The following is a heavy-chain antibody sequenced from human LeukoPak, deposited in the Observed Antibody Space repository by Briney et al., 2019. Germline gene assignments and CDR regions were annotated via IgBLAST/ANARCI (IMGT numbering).Heavy chain of an antibody. D-gene: IGHD2-2*01. J-gene: IGHJ4*02. CDR3: ARTRRWGCSSISCYATYFDY. V-gene: IGHV3-66*01. CDR2: IYSGGST. Sequence: GGSLRLSCAASGFTVSSNYMSWVRQAPGKGLEWVSVIYSGGSTYYADSVKGRFTISRDNSKNTLYLQMNSLRAEDTAVYYCARTRRWGCSSISCYATYFDYWGQGTLVTVSS. CDR1: GFTVSSNY.